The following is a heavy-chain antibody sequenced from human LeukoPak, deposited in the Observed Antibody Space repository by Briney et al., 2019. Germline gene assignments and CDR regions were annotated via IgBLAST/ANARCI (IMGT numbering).Heavy chain of an antibody. CDR3: ARSTWGSRRYYYYGMDV. CDR1: GFTVSSNY. J-gene: IGHJ6*02. Sequence: GGSLRLSCAASGFTVSSNYMSWVRQAPGKGLEWVSVIYSGGSTYYADSVKGRFTISRDNSKNTLYLQMNSLRAEDTVVYYCARSTWGSRRYYYYGMDVWGQGTTVTVSS. V-gene: IGHV3-66*02. D-gene: IGHD7-27*01. CDR2: IYSGGST.